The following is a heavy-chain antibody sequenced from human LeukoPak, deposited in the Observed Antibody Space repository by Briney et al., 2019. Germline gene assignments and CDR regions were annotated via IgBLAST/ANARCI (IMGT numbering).Heavy chain of an antibody. D-gene: IGHD3-22*01. J-gene: IGHJ4*02. V-gene: IGHV3-23*01. CDR1: GFTFSSYA. CDR3: AKDLDTIVVVMSLIDY. Sequence: PEGSLRLSCAASGFTFSSYAMSWVRQAPGKGLEWVSAISGSGGSTYYADSVKGRFTISRDNSKNTLYLQMNSLRAEDTAVYYCAKDLDTIVVVMSLIDYWGQGTLVTVSS. CDR2: ISGSGGST.